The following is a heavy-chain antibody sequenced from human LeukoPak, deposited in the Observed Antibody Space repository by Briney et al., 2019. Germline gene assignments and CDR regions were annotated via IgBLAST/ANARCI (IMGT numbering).Heavy chain of an antibody. J-gene: IGHJ6*03. CDR1: GFTFSSYW. D-gene: IGHD6-19*01. V-gene: IGHV3-7*01. CDR3: ARQVSYSSGWYGGYYYYYMDV. CDR2: IKQDGSEK. Sequence: GGSLRLSCAASGFTFSSYWMSWVRQAPGKGLEWVAHIKQDGSEKYYVDSVKGRFTISRDNAKNSLYLQMNSLRAEDTAVYYCARQVSYSSGWYGGYYYYYMDVWGKGTTVTVSS.